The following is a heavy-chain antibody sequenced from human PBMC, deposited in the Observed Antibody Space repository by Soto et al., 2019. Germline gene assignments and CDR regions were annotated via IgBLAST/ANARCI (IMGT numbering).Heavy chain of an antibody. CDR3: ARDDGLRFLEWFQYYYGMDV. J-gene: IGHJ6*02. CDR2: ISSSSSYI. D-gene: IGHD3-3*01. Sequence: GGSLRLSCADSGFTFSSYSMNWVRQAPGKGLEWVSSISSSSSYIYYADSVKGRFTISRDNAKNSLYLQMNSLRAEDTAVYYCARDDGLRFLEWFQYYYGMDVWGQGTTVTVSS. CDR1: GFTFSSYS. V-gene: IGHV3-21*01.